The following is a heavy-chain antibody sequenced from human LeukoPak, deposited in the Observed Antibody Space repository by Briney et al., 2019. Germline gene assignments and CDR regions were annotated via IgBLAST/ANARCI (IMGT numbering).Heavy chain of an antibody. CDR2: IYYSGST. J-gene: IGHJ6*03. V-gene: IGHV4-59*01. CDR1: GGSISSYY. CDR3: ARGRLYYYYYMDV. Sequence: SETLSLTCTVSGGSISSYYWSWIRQPPGKGLEWIGYIYYSGSTNYNPFLKSRVTISVDTSKNQFSLKLSSVTAADTAVYYCARGRLYYYYYMDVWGKGTTVTVSS.